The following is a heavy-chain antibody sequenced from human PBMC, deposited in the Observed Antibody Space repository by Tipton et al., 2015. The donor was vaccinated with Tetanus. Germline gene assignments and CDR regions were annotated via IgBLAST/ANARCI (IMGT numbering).Heavy chain of an antibody. D-gene: IGHD3-3*01. CDR1: GGSISSSSYY. CDR2: IYYSGST. J-gene: IGHJ4*02. CDR3: AKELERPHSLFDY. V-gene: IGHV4-39*02. Sequence: TLSLTCTVSGGSISSSSYYWGWIRQPPGKGLEWIGSIYYSGSTYYNPSLKSRVTISVDTSKNQFSLKLSSVTAADTAVYYCAKELERPHSLFDYWGQGTLVTVSS.